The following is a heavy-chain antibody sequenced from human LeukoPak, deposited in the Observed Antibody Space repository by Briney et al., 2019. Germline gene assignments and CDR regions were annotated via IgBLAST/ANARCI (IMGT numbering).Heavy chain of an antibody. CDR1: GYTFTGYH. CDR3: ARDYCSSTSCLFDY. Sequence: ASVKVSCKASGYTFTGYHMHWVRQAPGQGLEWMGRINPNSGDTNNAQKFQGRVTMTRDTAISTAYMDLSRLTSDDTAVYYCARDYCSSTSCLFDYWGQGTLVTVSS. V-gene: IGHV1-2*06. CDR2: INPNSGDT. D-gene: IGHD2-2*01. J-gene: IGHJ4*02.